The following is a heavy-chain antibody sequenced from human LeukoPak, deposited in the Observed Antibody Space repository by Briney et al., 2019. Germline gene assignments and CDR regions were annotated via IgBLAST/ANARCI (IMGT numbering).Heavy chain of an antibody. CDR2: IRYDGSNK. D-gene: IGHD2-21*01. J-gene: IGHJ4*02. CDR1: GFTFSSYG. V-gene: IGHV3-30*02. Sequence: GRSLRLSCAASGFTFSSYGMHWVRQAPGKGLEWVAFIRYDGSNKYYADSVKGRFTISRDNSKNTLYLQMNSLRAEDTAVYYCAKCGGTYGQVDYWGQGTLVTVSS. CDR3: AKCGGTYGQVDY.